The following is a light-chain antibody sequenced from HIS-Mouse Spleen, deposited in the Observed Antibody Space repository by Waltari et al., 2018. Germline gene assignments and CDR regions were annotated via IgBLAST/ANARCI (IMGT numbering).Light chain of an antibody. CDR3: AAWDDSLNGPV. CDR2: SNN. Sequence: QSVLTQPPSASGPPGQRVTTSCSGSSSHIGSNTVNWYQQLPGTAPKLLTYSNNQRPSGVPDRFSGSKSGTSASLAISGLQSEDEADYYCAAWDDSLNGPVFGGGTKLTVL. CDR1: SSHIGSNT. J-gene: IGLJ2*01. V-gene: IGLV1-44*01.